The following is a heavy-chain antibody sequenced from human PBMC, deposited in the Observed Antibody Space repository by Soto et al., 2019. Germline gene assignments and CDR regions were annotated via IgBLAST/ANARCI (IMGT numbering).Heavy chain of an antibody. D-gene: IGHD3-3*01. V-gene: IGHV3-30*18. CDR3: AKDPPDFGVVITLGYGMDV. CDR1: GFTFSSYG. Sequence: PGGSLRLSCAASGFTFSSYGMHWVRQAPGKGLEWVAVISYDGSNKYYADSVKGRFTISRDNSKNTLYLQMNSPRAEDTAVYYCAKDPPDFGVVITLGYGMDVWGQGATVTVSS. J-gene: IGHJ6*02. CDR2: ISYDGSNK.